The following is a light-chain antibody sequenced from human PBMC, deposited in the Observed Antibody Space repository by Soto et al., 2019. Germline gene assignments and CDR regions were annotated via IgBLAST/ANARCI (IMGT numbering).Light chain of an antibody. Sequence: DIVMTQSPATLSVAPGERVTFSCRASQGVSRKLAWYQHKPGQAPRLLISGASTGATGIPARFSGSGSETEFTLTISSLQSEDCAIYYCQQYHTWPITCGGGTKVEIK. CDR1: QGVSRK. J-gene: IGKJ4*01. V-gene: IGKV3-15*01. CDR3: QQYHTWPIT. CDR2: GAS.